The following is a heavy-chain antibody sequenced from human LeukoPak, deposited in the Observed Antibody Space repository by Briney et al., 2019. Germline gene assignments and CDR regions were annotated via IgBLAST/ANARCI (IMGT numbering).Heavy chain of an antibody. CDR1: GFIFSSYS. CDR3: ARDTYYDILTAYYKYYYAMDV. D-gene: IGHD3-9*01. V-gene: IGHV3-21*01. J-gene: IGHJ6*04. Sequence: GGSLLLSCAASGFIFSSYSMNWVRPAPGKGLEWVSSISSSSSYIYYADSVKGRFTISRDNAKNSLFLQMNSLRAEDTAVYYCARDTYYDILTAYYKYYYAMDVWGKGTTVTGSS. CDR2: ISSSSSYI.